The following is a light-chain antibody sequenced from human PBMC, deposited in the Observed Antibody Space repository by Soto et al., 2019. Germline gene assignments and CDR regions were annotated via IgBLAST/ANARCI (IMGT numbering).Light chain of an antibody. J-gene: IGKJ1*01. CDR2: GAS. CDR1: QSVSSSY. CDR3: QQYGSSWT. V-gene: IGKV3-20*01. Sequence: EIVLTQSPGTLSLSPGERATLSCRASQSVSSSYLAWYQQKPGQAPRLLIYGASSMDTGIPDRFSGSGSGTDFTLTISRLEPEDFAVYYCQQYGSSWTFGQGTKVEIK.